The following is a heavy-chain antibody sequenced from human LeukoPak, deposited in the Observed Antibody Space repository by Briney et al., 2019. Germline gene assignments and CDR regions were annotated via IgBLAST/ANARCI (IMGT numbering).Heavy chain of an antibody. J-gene: IGHJ1*01. V-gene: IGHV4-34*01. CDR2: XXHSGST. CDR3: ARGTLIIARYCSGGSCYSQYFQH. CDR1: GGSFSGYY. D-gene: IGHD2-15*01. Sequence: PSETLSLTCAVYGGSFSGYYWSWIRQPPGKGLEXXXXXXHSGSTNYNPSLKSRVNISVDTSKNQFSLKLSSVTAADTAVYYCARGTLIIARYCSGGSCYSQYFQHWGQGTLVTVSS.